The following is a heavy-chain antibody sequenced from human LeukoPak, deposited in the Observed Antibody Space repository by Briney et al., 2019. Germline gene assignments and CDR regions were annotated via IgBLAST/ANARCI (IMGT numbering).Heavy chain of an antibody. CDR3: AKDPGGSGSYTDY. D-gene: IGHD3-10*01. Sequence: GGSLRLSCAASGFTFSSYGMHWVRQAPGKGLEWVAFIRYDGSNKYYADSVKGRFTISRDNSKNTLYLQMNSLRAEDTAVYYCAKDPGGSGSYTDYWGQGTLVTVSS. CDR2: IRYDGSNK. V-gene: IGHV3-30*02. CDR1: GFTFSSYG. J-gene: IGHJ4*02.